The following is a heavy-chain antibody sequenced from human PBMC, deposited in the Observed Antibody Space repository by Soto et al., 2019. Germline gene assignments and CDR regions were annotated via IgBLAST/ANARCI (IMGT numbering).Heavy chain of an antibody. V-gene: IGHV4-34*01. CDR2: INHSGST. J-gene: IGHJ3*02. CDR1: GGSFSSYY. D-gene: IGHD2-2*01. Sequence: SETLSLTCAVYGGSFSSYYWSWIRQPPGKGLEWIGEINHSGSTNYNPSLKSRVTISVDTSKNQFSLKLSSVTAADTAVYYCARGPYCSSTSCYRRRVAFDIWGQGTMVTVSS. CDR3: ARGPYCSSTSCYRRRVAFDI.